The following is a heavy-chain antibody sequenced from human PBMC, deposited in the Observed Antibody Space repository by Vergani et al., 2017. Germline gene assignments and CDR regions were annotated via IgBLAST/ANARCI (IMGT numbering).Heavy chain of an antibody. Sequence: EVQLVESGGALVQPGGSLRLSCIGSGFIFSDYWMSWVRQAPGKGLEFVANINKDGDQKEYVDSFQGRVAISRDNTQNSLYLQINSLRADDTAIYFCARLKRDYRRPPDYHYYHYMDVWGKGTTVTVSS. J-gene: IGHJ6*03. CDR3: ARLKRDYRRPPDYHYYHYMDV. CDR2: INKDGDQK. D-gene: IGHD5-12*01. CDR1: GFIFSDYW. V-gene: IGHV3-7*01.